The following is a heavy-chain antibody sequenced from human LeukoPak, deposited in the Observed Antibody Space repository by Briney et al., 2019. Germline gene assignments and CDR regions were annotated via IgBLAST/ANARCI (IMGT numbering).Heavy chain of an antibody. CDR3: ARDEGDPGDFDY. CDR1: GFXFSSYA. CDR2: LSGSGGTT. Sequence: GGSLRLSCGASGFXFSSYAISWVRQAPGKGLEWVSGLSGSGGTTCYADSVKGRFTISRDNAKNSLYLQMNSLRAEDTAVYYCARDEGDPGDFDYWGQGTLVTVSS. D-gene: IGHD2-21*02. J-gene: IGHJ4*02. V-gene: IGHV3-23*01.